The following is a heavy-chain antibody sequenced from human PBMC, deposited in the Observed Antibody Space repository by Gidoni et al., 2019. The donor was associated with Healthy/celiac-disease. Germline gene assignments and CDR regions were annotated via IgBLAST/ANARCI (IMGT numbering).Heavy chain of an antibody. CDR3: ARGPWQGPRYYDSGGYPYYFDY. CDR1: GGSFSGYY. D-gene: IGHD3-22*01. Sequence: QVQLQQWGAGLLKPSETLSLTCAVYGGSFSGYYWSWIRQPPGKGLEWIGEINHSGSTNYNPSLKSRVTISVDTSKNQFSRKLSSVTAADTAVYYCARGPWQGPRYYDSGGYPYYFDYWGQGTLVTVSS. CDR2: INHSGST. V-gene: IGHV4-34*01. J-gene: IGHJ4*02.